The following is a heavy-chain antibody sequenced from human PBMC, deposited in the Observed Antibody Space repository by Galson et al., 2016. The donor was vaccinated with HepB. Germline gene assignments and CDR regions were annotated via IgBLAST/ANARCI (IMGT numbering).Heavy chain of an antibody. CDR2: IWFDGTYK. J-gene: IGHJ4*02. D-gene: IGHD6-13*01. V-gene: IGHV3-33*01. CDR1: GFHFSGYG. Sequence: SLRLSCAASGFHFSGYGMHWVRQATGKGLEWVALIWFDGTYKYYADSVRGRFTISRDDSMNTVFLQMDSLRAEDTAVYYCARAGVSNWPDFDFWGQGALVTVSS. CDR3: ARAGVSNWPDFDF.